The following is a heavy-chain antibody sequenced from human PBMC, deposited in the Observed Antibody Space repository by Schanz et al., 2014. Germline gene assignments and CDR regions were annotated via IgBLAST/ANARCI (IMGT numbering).Heavy chain of an antibody. J-gene: IGHJ4*02. CDR1: GFTFSSYA. V-gene: IGHV3-23*01. CDR3: AKVRYSSGWRGDYFEE. Sequence: EVQLLESGGGLVQPGGSLRLSCAASGFTFSSYAMSWVRQAPGKGLEWVSAISGSGGSTYYADSVKGRFTISRDNSKNALYLQMNSLRAEDTAVYYCAKVRYSSGWRGDYFEEWGQGTLVTVAS. D-gene: IGHD6-25*01. CDR2: ISGSGGST.